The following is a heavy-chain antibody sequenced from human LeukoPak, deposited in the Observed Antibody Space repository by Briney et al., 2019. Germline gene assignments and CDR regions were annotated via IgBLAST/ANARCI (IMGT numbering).Heavy chain of an antibody. D-gene: IGHD2-2*01. V-gene: IGHV4-39*02. Sequence: PSETLSLTCTVSGGSISSSSYYWGWIRQPPGKGLEWIGSIYYSGSTYYNPSLKSRVTISVDTSKNQFSLKLSSVTAADTAVYYCARENMSSTSSYDAFDIWGQGTMVTVSS. CDR1: GGSISSSSYY. CDR3: ARENMSSTSSYDAFDI. CDR2: IYYSGST. J-gene: IGHJ3*02.